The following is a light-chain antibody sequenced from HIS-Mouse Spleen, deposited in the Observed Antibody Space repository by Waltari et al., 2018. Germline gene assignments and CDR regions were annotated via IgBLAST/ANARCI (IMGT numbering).Light chain of an antibody. CDR3: QKYYSTPFT. J-gene: IGKJ3*01. Sequence: DIVMTQSSDSLAVSLGERATINCKSSQSVLYSSNNKNYLAWYQQKPGQPPKLLIYWASNRESGVPDRFSGSGSGTDFTLTISSLQAEDVAVYYCQKYYSTPFTFGPGTKVDIK. CDR1: QSVLYSSNNKNY. CDR2: WAS. V-gene: IGKV4-1*01.